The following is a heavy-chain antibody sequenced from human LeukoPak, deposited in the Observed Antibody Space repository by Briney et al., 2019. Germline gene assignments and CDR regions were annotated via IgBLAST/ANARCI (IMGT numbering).Heavy chain of an antibody. CDR1: GGFISSYY. J-gene: IGHJ6*03. CDR2: VYDSGST. V-gene: IGHV4-59*12. CDR3: AREPRGNCSSTSCPFYYYMDV. Sequence: NPSETLSLTCTVSGGFISSYYWSWIRQPPGKGLEWIGYVYDSGSTNYNPSLKSRVITSVDTSKNQFSLKLTSVTAADTAVYYCAREPRGNCSSTSCPFYYYMDVWGKGTTVTVSS. D-gene: IGHD2-2*01.